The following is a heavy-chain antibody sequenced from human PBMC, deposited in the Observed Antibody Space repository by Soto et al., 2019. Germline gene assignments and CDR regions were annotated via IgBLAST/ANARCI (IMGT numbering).Heavy chain of an antibody. CDR3: AKGLINGRWYAED. J-gene: IGHJ4*02. V-gene: IGHV3-23*01. D-gene: IGHD6-13*01. CDR2: ITDSGTGT. CDR1: GFTFSTCV. Sequence: EGHLLESGGGLVHPGESLRLYCGASGFTFSTCVMTWVRQAPGKGLEWVSCITDSGTGTYYADSVKGRFTISRDNSKNTMYLQMNNLRAEDTGVYYCAKGLINGRWYAEDWGQGTLVTVSS.